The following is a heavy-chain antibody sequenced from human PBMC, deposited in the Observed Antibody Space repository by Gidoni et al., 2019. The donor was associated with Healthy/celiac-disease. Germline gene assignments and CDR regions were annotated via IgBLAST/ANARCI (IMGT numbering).Heavy chain of an antibody. D-gene: IGHD3-22*01. V-gene: IGHV3-15*01. J-gene: IGHJ3*02. CDR1: GFTFSNAW. Sequence: EVQLVESGGGLVKPGGSLRLSCAASGFTFSNAWMGWVRQAPGKGLEWVGRIKSKTDGGTTDYAAPVKGRFTISRDDSKNTLYLQMNSLKTEDTAVYYCTTDLPMISQDDAFDIWGQGTMVTVSS. CDR3: TTDLPMISQDDAFDI. CDR2: IKSKTDGGTT.